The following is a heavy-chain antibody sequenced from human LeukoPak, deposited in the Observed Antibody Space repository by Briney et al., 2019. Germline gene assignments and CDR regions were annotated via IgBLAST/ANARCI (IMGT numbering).Heavy chain of an antibody. V-gene: IGHV3-21*01. Sequence: PGGSLRLPCAASGFTFSSYSMNWVRQAPGKGLEWVSSISSSSSYIYYADSVKGRFTISRDNAKNSLYLQMNSLRAEDTAVYYCAREGGGIAVAGFDPWGQGTLVTVSS. CDR3: AREGGGIAVAGFDP. CDR1: GFTFSSYS. J-gene: IGHJ5*02. D-gene: IGHD6-19*01. CDR2: ISSSSSYI.